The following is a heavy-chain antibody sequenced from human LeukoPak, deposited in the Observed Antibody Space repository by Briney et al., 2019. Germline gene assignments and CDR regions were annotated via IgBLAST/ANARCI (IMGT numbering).Heavy chain of an antibody. D-gene: IGHD1-26*01. J-gene: IGHJ6*03. Sequence: GGSLRLSCAVSGFTFTNYWMSWARQSPGKGLEWVSSISSSSSYIYYADSVKGRFTISRDNARNSLYLQMNSLRAEDTAVYYCARDPYSGTYGDTYYYYMDVWGKGTTVTISS. CDR2: ISSSSSYI. V-gene: IGHV3-21*01. CDR1: GFTFTNYW. CDR3: ARDPYSGTYGDTYYYYMDV.